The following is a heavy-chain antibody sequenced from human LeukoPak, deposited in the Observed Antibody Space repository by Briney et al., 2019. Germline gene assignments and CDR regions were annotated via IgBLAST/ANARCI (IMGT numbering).Heavy chain of an antibody. CDR3: ARSAGYCSSASCYYYDY. V-gene: IGHV3-30*04. CDR1: GFTFSSYA. D-gene: IGHD2-2*01. J-gene: IGHJ4*02. CDR2: ISYDGSNK. Sequence: PGGSLRLSCAASGFTFSSYAMHWVRQAPGKGLEWVAVISYDGSNKYYTDSVKGRFTISRDNSKNTLYLQMNSLRAEDTAVYYCARSAGYCSSASCYYYDYWGQGTLVTVSS.